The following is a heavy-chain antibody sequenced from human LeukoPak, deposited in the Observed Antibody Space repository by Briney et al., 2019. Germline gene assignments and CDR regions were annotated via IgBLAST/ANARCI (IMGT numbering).Heavy chain of an antibody. CDR3: ARHRYCSSSTCYVGD. D-gene: IGHD2-2*01. CDR2: IYPGDSNT. V-gene: IGHV5-51*01. J-gene: IGHJ4*02. Sequence: GESLKISCKASGSSFTNYWIGWVRQMPGEGLEWMGVIYPGDSNTRYSPSFQGQVTISADKNISTAYLQWSSLKDSDTAMYYCARHRYCSSSTCYVGDWGQGTPVTVSS. CDR1: GSSFTNYW.